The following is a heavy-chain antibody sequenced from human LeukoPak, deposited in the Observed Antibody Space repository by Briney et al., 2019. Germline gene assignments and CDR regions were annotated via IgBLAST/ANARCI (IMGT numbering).Heavy chain of an antibody. Sequence: GGSLRLSCAASGFTFSSYWMSWVRQAPGKGLEWVANIKQDGSEKYYVVPVKGRFTISTDNAKNSLYLQMHSLRAEDTAVYYCARDHLWRKWLPYYFDYWGQGTLVTVSS. CDR2: IKQDGSEK. CDR1: GFTFSSYW. J-gene: IGHJ4*02. V-gene: IGHV3-7*01. CDR3: ARDHLWRKWLPYYFDY. D-gene: IGHD6-19*01.